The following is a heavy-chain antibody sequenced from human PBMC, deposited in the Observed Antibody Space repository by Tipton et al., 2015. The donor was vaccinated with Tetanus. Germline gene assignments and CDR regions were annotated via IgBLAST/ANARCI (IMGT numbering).Heavy chain of an antibody. D-gene: IGHD3-3*01. CDR1: GFTFSTHG. Sequence: SLRLSCAASGFTFSTHGMHWVRQAPGKGLEWVALVWYDGTRKYYTESVEGRFTISRDNSKNTLYLQMDSLRVEDTATYFCAGVRFVEWLGPLDCRGQGTLVTVSS. CDR3: AGVRFVEWLGPLDC. J-gene: IGHJ4*02. CDR2: VWYDGTRK. V-gene: IGHV3-33*01.